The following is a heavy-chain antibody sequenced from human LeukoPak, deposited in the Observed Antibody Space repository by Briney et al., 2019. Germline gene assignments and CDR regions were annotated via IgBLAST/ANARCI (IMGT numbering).Heavy chain of an antibody. V-gene: IGHV4-59*08. CDR1: GGTISSYY. CDR3: ARLTPWYGSGTYSYFDS. Sequence: PSETLCLTCTVSGGTISSYYWSWIRQPPGKGLEWIGYIYYSGSTNYNPSLKSRLTISVDTSKNQFSLKLSSVTAADTAIYYSARLTPWYGSGTYSYFDSWGQGTLVTVSS. D-gene: IGHD3-10*01. J-gene: IGHJ4*02. CDR2: IYYSGST.